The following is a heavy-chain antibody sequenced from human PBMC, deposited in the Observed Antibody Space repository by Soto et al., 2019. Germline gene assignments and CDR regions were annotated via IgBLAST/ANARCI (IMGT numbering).Heavy chain of an antibody. CDR3: ARDYPTGYGGNLGDY. CDR1: GGTFSSYA. Sequence: QVQLVQSGAEVKKPGSSVKVSCKASGGTFSSYAISWVRQAPGQGLEWMGGIIPIFGTANYAQKFQGRLKITADKSRSTAYMELSSLRSEDTAVYYCARDYPTGYGGNLGDYWGQGTLVTVSS. D-gene: IGHD4-17*01. J-gene: IGHJ4*02. CDR2: IIPIFGTA. V-gene: IGHV1-69*06.